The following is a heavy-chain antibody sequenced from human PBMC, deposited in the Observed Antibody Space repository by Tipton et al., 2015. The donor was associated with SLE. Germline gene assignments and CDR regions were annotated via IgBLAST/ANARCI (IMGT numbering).Heavy chain of an antibody. D-gene: IGHD6-19*01. J-gene: IGHJ2*01. CDR2: INHSGST. V-gene: IGHV4-34*01. CDR1: GGSFSGYY. Sequence: TLSLTCAVYGGSFSGYYWSWIRQPPGKGLEWIGEINHSGSTNYNPSLKSRVTISVDTSKNQFSLKVSSVTAADTAVYYCARSIAVAGYWYFDLWGRGTLVTVSS. CDR3: ARSIAVAGYWYFDL.